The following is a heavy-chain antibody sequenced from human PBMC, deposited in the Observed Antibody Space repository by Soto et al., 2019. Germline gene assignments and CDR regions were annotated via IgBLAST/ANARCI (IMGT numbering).Heavy chain of an antibody. D-gene: IGHD1-26*01. CDR1: GGTFSSYA. CDR2: TIPMFGTT. CDR3: ARTTGIVGAYYSYYGMDV. V-gene: IGHV1-69*13. Sequence: ASVKVSCKASGGTFSSYAISWVRQAPGQGLEWMGGTIPMFGTTNYAQKFQGRVTITADESTSTAYMEVSSLRSEDTAMYYCARTTGIVGAYYSYYGMDVWGQGTTVTVSS. J-gene: IGHJ6*02.